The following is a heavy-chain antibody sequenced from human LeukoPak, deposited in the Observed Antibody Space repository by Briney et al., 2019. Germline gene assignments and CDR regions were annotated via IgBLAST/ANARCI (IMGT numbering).Heavy chain of an antibody. Sequence: PGGSLRLTCAASGFIFSDYYMSWVRQAPGKGLEWVSAISGSGGSTYYADSVKGRFTISRDNSKNTLYLQMNSLRAEDTAVYYCARDEYQPFDYWGQGTLVTVSS. CDR3: ARDEYQPFDY. J-gene: IGHJ4*02. CDR2: ISGSGGST. V-gene: IGHV3-23*01. D-gene: IGHD2-2*01. CDR1: GFIFSDYY.